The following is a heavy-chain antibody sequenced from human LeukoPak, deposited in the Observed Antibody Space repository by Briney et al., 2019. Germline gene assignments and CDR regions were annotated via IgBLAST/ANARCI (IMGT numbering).Heavy chain of an antibody. CDR2: IIPTFGTA. CDR1: GGTFSSYA. Sequence: GASVKVSCKASGGTFSSYAISWVRQAPGQGLEWMGGIIPTFGTANYAQKFQGRVTITADKSTSTAYMELSSLRSEDTAVYYCARDAEYCGGDCWGQGTLVTVSS. CDR3: ARDAEYCGGDC. V-gene: IGHV1-69*06. J-gene: IGHJ4*02. D-gene: IGHD2-21*01.